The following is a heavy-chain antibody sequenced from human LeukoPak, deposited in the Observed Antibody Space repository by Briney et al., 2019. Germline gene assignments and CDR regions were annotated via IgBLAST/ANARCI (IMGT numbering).Heavy chain of an antibody. D-gene: IGHD6-6*01. CDR2: IKQDGSEQ. CDR3: ARDLEYSSSSGQGY. Sequence: GGSLRLSCAASGFTFSSYWMSWVRQAPGKGLEWVANIKQDGSEQYYVDSVKGRFTISRDNAKNSLYLQMNSLRAEDTAVYYCARDLEYSSSSGQGYWGQGTLVTVSS. V-gene: IGHV3-7*01. J-gene: IGHJ4*02. CDR1: GFTFSSYW.